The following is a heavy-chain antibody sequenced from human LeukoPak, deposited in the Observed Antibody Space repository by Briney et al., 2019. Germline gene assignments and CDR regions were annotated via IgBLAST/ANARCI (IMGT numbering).Heavy chain of an antibody. D-gene: IGHD2-21*02. CDR2: IKPNSGVT. CDR1: GYTFAIYF. CDR3: ARPTYCGSDCYFNFDY. V-gene: IGHV1-2*02. J-gene: IGHJ4*02. Sequence: ASVKVSCKTSGYTFAIYFMHWVRQAPGQGLEWMGYIKPNSGVTNYAQKFRGRVTMTWDASISTAYIELSGLTFDDTAIYYCARPTYCGSDCYFNFDYWGQGTLVTVSS.